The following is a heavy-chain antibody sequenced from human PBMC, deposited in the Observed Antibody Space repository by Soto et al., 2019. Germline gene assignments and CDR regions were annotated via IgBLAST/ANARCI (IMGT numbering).Heavy chain of an antibody. Sequence: QVQLVQSGAEVKKPGASVRVSCKASGYSITGYYLDWVRQAPGHGLEWMGWINPNRGATDYAQKFQGRVTMTRDTSINTAYMELSSLTSDDTAVYYCARVAVSGTIDYWCQGTLVTVSS. CDR1: GYSITGYY. V-gene: IGHV1-2*02. D-gene: IGHD6-19*01. CDR3: ARVAVSGTIDY. J-gene: IGHJ4*02. CDR2: INPNRGAT.